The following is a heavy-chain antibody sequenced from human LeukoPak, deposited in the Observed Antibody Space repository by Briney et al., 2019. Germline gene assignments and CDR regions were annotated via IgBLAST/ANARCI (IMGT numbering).Heavy chain of an antibody. D-gene: IGHD1-7*01. CDR3: ARTGTTGFAFDI. J-gene: IGHJ3*02. CDR1: GFTFSSYS. CDR2: ISSSSSYI. Sequence: GGSLRLSCAASGFTFSSYSMNWVRQAPGKGLEWVSSISSSSSYIYYADSVKGRFTISRDNAKNSLYLQMDSLRAEDTAVYYCARTGTTGFAFDIWAKGQWSPSLQ. V-gene: IGHV3-21*01.